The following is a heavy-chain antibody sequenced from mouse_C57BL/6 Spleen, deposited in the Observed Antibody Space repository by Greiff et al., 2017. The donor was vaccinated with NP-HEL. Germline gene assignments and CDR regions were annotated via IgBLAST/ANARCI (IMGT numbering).Heavy chain of an antibody. J-gene: IGHJ3*01. CDR1: GYTFTSYW. CDR3: ARSFAY. Sequence: QVQLKQSGAELVKPGASVKLSCKASGYTFTSYWMHWVKQRPGQGLEWIGMIHPDSGSTNYNEKFKGKATLTVDKSSSTAYMQLSSLTSEDSAVYYCARSFAYWGQGTLVTVSA. CDR2: IHPDSGST. V-gene: IGHV1-64*01.